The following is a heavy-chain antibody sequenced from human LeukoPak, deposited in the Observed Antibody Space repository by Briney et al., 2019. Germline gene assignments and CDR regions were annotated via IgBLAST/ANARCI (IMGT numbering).Heavy chain of an antibody. CDR1: GYILSGYY. CDR3: AGSWGSWFDP. J-gene: IGHJ5*02. CDR2: INPNRGDT. D-gene: IGHD3-16*01. Sequence: EASVKVSCNSSGYILSGYYLHWLRQAPGERLEWMGWINPNRGDTNTAQKFHDRVTMTWDTSISAVFMVLTGLRSDDTAVYYSAGSWGSWFDPWGQGTLVTVSS. V-gene: IGHV1-2*02.